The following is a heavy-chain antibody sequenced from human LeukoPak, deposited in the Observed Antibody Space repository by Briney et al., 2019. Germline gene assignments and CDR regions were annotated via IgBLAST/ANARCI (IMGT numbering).Heavy chain of an antibody. V-gene: IGHV3-23*01. CDR1: GFTFGDYA. CDR2: ISGGSVST. J-gene: IGHJ4*02. Sequence: PGGSLRLSCAASGFTFGDYAINWVRRAPGMGLEWVSAISGGSVSTFYADSVKGRFTISRDDSRNTLYLQMNSLRAEDTAVYYCATGFGGSYGHFDYWGQGTLVTVSS. CDR3: ATGFGGSYGHFDY. D-gene: IGHD1-26*01.